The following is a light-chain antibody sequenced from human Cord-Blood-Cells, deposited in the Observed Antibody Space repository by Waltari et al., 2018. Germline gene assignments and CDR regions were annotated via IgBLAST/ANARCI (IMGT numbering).Light chain of an antibody. CDR3: QQRSNWPLT. CDR1: QSVSSY. J-gene: IGKJ3*01. CDR2: DAS. V-gene: IGKV3-11*01. Sequence: EIVLTQSPATLSLPPGERATLSCRASQSVSSYLAWYQQKPGQAPRLLIYDASNRATGIPARFSGSGSGTDFTLTISSLEPEDFAVYYCQQRSNWPLTFGTGTKVDIK.